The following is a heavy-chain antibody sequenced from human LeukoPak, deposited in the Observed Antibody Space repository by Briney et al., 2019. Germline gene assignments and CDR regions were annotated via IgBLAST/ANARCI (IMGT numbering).Heavy chain of an antibody. V-gene: IGHV3-23*01. D-gene: IGHD3-22*01. CDR3: AKDWAPFYYDSSGYYLSPNDAFDI. J-gene: IGHJ3*02. CDR2: INSDGSST. Sequence: GGSLRLSCAASGFTFSSYAMSWVRQAPGKGLVWVSRINSDGSSTSYADSVKGRVTISRDNSKNTLYLQMNSLRAEDTAVYYCAKDWAPFYYDSSGYYLSPNDAFDIWGQGTMVTVSS. CDR1: GFTFSSYA.